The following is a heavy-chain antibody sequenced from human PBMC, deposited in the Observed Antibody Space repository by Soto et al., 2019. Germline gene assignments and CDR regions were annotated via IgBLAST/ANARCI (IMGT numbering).Heavy chain of an antibody. D-gene: IGHD6-6*01. J-gene: IGHJ4*02. V-gene: IGHV4-59*01. CDR1: GGSISNYY. Sequence: PSETLSLTCTVSGGSISNYYWSWIRQPPGKGLEWIGYIYYSGSTNYNPSLKSRVTVSVDTSKNQFSLKLSSVTAADTAVYYCARGLGGAARSGGGYWGQGTLVTVSS. CDR2: IYYSGST. CDR3: ARGLGGAARSGGGY.